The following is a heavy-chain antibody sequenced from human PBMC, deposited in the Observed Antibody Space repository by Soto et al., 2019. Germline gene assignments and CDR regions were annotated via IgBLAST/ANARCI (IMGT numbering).Heavy chain of an antibody. J-gene: IGHJ4*02. CDR2: IGGGGGSP. V-gene: IGHV3-23*01. CDR1: GFTFSSYA. D-gene: IGHD3-22*01. CDR3: SSGYHQRSPDY. Sequence: GGSLRLSCAASGFTFSSYAMTWVRQAPGKGLEWVSAIGGGGGSPYYADSVKGRFTISRDNSKNTLYLQMNSLRAEDTATYYWSSGYHQRSPDYWGQGTQVTVGS.